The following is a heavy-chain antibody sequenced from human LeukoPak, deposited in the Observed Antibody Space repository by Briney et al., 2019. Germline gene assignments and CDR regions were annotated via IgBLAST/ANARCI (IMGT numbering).Heavy chain of an antibody. Sequence: SETLSLTCTVSGGSISSGYYWGWIRQPPGKGLEWIGSIYHSGSTYYNPSLKSRVTISVDTSKNQFSLKLSSVTAADTAVYYCARDWNRYAYWGQGTLVTVSS. CDR1: GGSISSGYY. V-gene: IGHV4-38-2*02. CDR2: IYHSGST. J-gene: IGHJ4*02. CDR3: ARDWNRYAY. D-gene: IGHD1-1*01.